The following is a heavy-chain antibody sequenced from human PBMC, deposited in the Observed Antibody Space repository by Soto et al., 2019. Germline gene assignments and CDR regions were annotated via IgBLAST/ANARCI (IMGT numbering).Heavy chain of an antibody. CDR3: ARWGTTGGLDV. CDR2: TSYDGSNK. V-gene: IGHV3-33*05. D-gene: IGHD3-16*01. CDR1: GFTFRSYV. Sequence: QVQLVESGGGVVQPGTSLRLSCVGSGFTFRSYVIHWVRQAPGKGLEGVALTSYDGSNKDYGDSVKGRFTISRDNSRNTVDLQMDSLRREDTALYYCARWGTTGGLDVWGQGTLVSVSS. J-gene: IGHJ1*01.